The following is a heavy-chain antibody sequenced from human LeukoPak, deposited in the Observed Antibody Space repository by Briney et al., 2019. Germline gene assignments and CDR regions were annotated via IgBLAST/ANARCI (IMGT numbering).Heavy chain of an antibody. CDR3: SKAFTVGGVIAPFDY. CDR2: ISWNSGSI. CDR1: GFTLDDYA. Sequence: GRSLRLSCAASGFTLDDYAMHWVPHAPGKGLEWVLGISWNSGSIGYADSVKGRLTISRDNPKNSLYLQLNRLRAEGTALYYWSKAFTVGGVIAPFDYWGQGTLVTVSS. V-gene: IGHV3-9*01. J-gene: IGHJ4*02. D-gene: IGHD3-16*02.